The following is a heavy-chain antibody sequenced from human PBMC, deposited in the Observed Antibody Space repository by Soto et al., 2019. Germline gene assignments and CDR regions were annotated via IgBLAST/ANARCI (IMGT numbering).Heavy chain of an antibody. J-gene: IGHJ3*02. Sequence: QVQLQESGPGLVKPSGTLSLTCAVSGGSISSSNWWGWVSQPPGKGLEWIWGIYHSGSTNYNPSLKGGVPNTVDKSKNQFSLKLSSVTAADTAVYYCARDVDRQLWSAFFGAFDIWGQGTMVTVSS. CDR3: ARDVDRQLWSAFFGAFDI. CDR2: IYHSGST. V-gene: IGHV4-4*02. CDR1: GGSISSSNW. D-gene: IGHD5-18*01.